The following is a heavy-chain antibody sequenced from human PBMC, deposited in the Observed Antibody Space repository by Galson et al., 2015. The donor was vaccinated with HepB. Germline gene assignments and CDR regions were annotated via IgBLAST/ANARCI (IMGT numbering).Heavy chain of an antibody. J-gene: IGHJ4*02. Sequence: SLRLPCAASGLTLSHDWMSWVRQAPGKGLEWVARINSNTDGGKTDYAAFVPGRFTISRDDSTNTLYMKMNSLKIEDTAVYYWTTDLGIAVAGFDYWGQGTLVTVSS. CDR3: TTDLGIAVAGFDY. CDR2: INSNTDGGKT. D-gene: IGHD6-19*01. V-gene: IGHV3-15*01. CDR1: GLTLSHDW.